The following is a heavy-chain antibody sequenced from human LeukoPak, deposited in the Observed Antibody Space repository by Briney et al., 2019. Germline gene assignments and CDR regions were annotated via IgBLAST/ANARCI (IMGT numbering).Heavy chain of an antibody. CDR1: GGSISSYY. J-gene: IGHJ6*02. CDR2: IYYSGST. V-gene: IGHV4-59*01. CDR3: ATDQITMVRGVIPSYCYYGMDV. Sequence: SETLSLTCTVSGGSISSYYWSWIRQPPGKGLEWIGYIYYSGSTNYNPSIKSRVTISVDTSKDQFSLKLSSVTAADTAVYYCATDQITMVRGVIPSYCYYGMDVWGQGTTVTVSS. D-gene: IGHD3-10*01.